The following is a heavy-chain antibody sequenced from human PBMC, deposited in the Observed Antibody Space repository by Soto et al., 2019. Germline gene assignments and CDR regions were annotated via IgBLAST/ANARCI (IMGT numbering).Heavy chain of an antibody. CDR1: GGSISSYY. V-gene: IGHV4-59*08. J-gene: IGHJ6*02. CDR2: IYYSGST. Sequence: SETLSLTCTVSGGSISSYYWSWIRQPPGKGLEWIGYIYYSGSTNYNPSLKSRVTISVDTSKNQFSLKLSSVTAADTAVYYCARGYCSSTSCHYYYYGMDVWGQGTTVTVSS. CDR3: ARGYCSSTSCHYYYYGMDV. D-gene: IGHD2-2*01.